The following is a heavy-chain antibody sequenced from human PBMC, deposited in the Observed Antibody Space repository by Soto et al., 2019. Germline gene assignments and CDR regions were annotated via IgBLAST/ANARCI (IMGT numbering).Heavy chain of an antibody. CDR3: ARGGGSTDYVANYYFDY. CDR1: GGSLSSGSFS. V-gene: IGHV4-30-2*01. Sequence: QLRLQESGSGLVKPSQTLSLTCTVSGGSLSSGSFSWGWIRQPPGKGLEWIGYINYSGNTYYNPSPRGRVTNSGDMSTNPCSPKLGSFTAAAPGGDYCARGGGSTDYVANYYFDYWGRGTLVTVSS. CDR2: INYSGNT. J-gene: IGHJ4*02. D-gene: IGHD4-17*01.